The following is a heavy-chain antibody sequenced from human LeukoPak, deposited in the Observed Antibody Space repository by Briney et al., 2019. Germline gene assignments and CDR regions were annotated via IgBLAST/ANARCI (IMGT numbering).Heavy chain of an antibody. Sequence: SGGSLRLSCAASGFTFSSYAMSWVRRAPGKGLEWVSAISGSGGSTYYADSVKGRFTISRDNSKNTLYLQMNSLRAEDTAVSYCAKPRPGATGVIDAFDIWGQGTMVTVSS. D-gene: IGHD1-26*01. CDR2: ISGSGGST. CDR3: AKPRPGATGVIDAFDI. V-gene: IGHV3-23*01. CDR1: GFTFSSYA. J-gene: IGHJ3*02.